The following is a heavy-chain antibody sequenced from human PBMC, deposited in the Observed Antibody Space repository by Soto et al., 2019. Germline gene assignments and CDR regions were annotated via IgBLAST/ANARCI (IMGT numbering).Heavy chain of an antibody. CDR1: GFTFSSYG. CDR2: ISYDGSNK. D-gene: IGHD3-10*01. CDR3: AKELLWFGELYDAFDI. J-gene: IGHJ3*02. Sequence: QTGGSLRLSCAASGFTFSSYGMHWVRQAPGKGLEWVAVISYDGSNKYYADSVKGRFTISRDNSKNTLYLQMNSLRAEDTAVYYCAKELLWFGELYDAFDIWGQGAMVTVSS. V-gene: IGHV3-30*18.